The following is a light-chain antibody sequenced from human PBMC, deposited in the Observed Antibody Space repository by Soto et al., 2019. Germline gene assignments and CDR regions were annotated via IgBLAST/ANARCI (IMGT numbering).Light chain of an antibody. V-gene: IGKV3-20*01. CDR3: QQYGSSLP. CDR2: GAS. Sequence: EIVLTQSPGTLSLSPGERATISCRASQSVSSSYLAWYQQKPGQAPRLLIYGASSRATGIPDRFSGSGSGTDFTLTISRLEPEDFAVYYCQQYGSSLPFGQGTKVDIK. J-gene: IGKJ1*01. CDR1: QSVSSSY.